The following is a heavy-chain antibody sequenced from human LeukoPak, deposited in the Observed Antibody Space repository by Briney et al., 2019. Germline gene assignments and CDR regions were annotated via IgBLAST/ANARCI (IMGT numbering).Heavy chain of an antibody. D-gene: IGHD3-3*01. CDR1: GLILSTYS. CDR3: ARDAERNYDFWSGYNYYYYGMDV. V-gene: IGHV3-48*01. Sequence: GGSLRLSCTASGLILSTYSVTWVRQAPGKGLEWVSYLTTGTNSTYYADSVKGRFTISRDTAKNSLYLEMSSLRAEDTAVYYCARDAERNYDFWSGYNYYYYGMDVWGQGTTATVSS. J-gene: IGHJ6*02. CDR2: LTTGTNST.